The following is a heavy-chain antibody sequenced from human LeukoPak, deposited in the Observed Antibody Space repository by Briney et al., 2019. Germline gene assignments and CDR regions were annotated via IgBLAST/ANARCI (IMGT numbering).Heavy chain of an antibody. Sequence: GGSLRLSCAASGFIFSNYSMHWVRQAPGKGLEWVALISSDGSKIYYADSVKGRFTISRDNSRNTLYLQMNSLRAEDTAVYYCARETVYGSGSYVYWGQGTLVTVSS. J-gene: IGHJ4*02. V-gene: IGHV3-30*04. CDR1: GFIFSNYS. CDR3: ARETVYGSGSYVY. CDR2: ISSDGSKI. D-gene: IGHD3-10*01.